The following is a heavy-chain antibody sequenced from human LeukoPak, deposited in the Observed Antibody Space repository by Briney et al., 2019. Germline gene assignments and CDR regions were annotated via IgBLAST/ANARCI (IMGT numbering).Heavy chain of an antibody. D-gene: IGHD5-18*01. CDR3: TTDCIWGSAYSYGSFDY. V-gene: IGHV3-15*01. J-gene: IGHJ4*02. CDR2: IKSKTDGGTT. CDR1: GFTFSNAW. Sequence: PGGSLRLSCAASGFTFSNAWMSWVRQAPGKGLEWVGRIKSKTDGGTTDYAAPVKGRFTISRDDSKNTLYLQMNSLKTEDTAVYYCTTDCIWGSAYSYGSFDYWGQGTLVTVSS.